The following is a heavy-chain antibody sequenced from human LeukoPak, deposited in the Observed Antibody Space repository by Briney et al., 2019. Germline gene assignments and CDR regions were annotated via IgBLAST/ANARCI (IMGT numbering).Heavy chain of an antibody. CDR3: AKLVATMAAGGDY. D-gene: IGHD5-24*01. Sequence: PGGSLRLSCAASGFTFSSNWMHWVRQAPGKGLVWVSRINEDGSIISYADSVKGRFTISRDNTKNTLHLQMNSLRVEDTAVYYCAKLVATMAAGGDYWGQGTLVTVSS. V-gene: IGHV3-74*01. J-gene: IGHJ4*02. CDR1: GFTFSSNW. CDR2: INEDGSII.